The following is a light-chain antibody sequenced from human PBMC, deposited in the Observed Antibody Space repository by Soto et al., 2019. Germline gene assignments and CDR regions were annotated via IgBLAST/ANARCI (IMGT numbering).Light chain of an antibody. V-gene: IGKV1-5*01. Sequence: DIQMTQSPSTLSASVGATVPITCRASQTISGWLAWYQQRPGKAPNLLIFDASTLESGVPSRFSGSGSGTTFTLTISSLQSDDFATYYCLQYNGYYRTFGQGTRLEIK. CDR1: QTISGW. J-gene: IGKJ5*01. CDR2: DAS. CDR3: LQYNGYYRT.